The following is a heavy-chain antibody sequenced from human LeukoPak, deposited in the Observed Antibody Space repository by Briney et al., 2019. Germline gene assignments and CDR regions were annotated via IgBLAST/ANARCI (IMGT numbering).Heavy chain of an antibody. J-gene: IGHJ5*02. V-gene: IGHV4-39*01. CDR1: GGSISSSSYY. CDR3: ARHGSYSLSIWFDP. CDR2: VYYSGST. Sequence: KPSETLSLTCTVSGGSISSSSYYWGWIRQPPGKGLERIGSVYYSGSTYYNPSLKSRVTISVDTSKNQFSLKLSSVTAADTAVYYCARHGSYSLSIWFDPWGQGTLVTASS. D-gene: IGHD3-3*02.